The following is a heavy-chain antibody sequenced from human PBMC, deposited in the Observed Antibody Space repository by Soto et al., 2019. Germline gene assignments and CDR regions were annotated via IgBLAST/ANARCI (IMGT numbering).Heavy chain of an antibody. CDR2: ISSSSSYI. J-gene: IGHJ6*02. Sequence: GGSLRLSCAASGFTFSDYYVSWIRQAPGKGLEWVSYISSSSSYINYADSVKGRFTISRDNSKNTLYLQMNSLRAEDTAVYYCAKAYEMATIIGYYYYGMDVWGQGTTVTVSS. V-gene: IGHV3-11*06. CDR3: AKAYEMATIIGYYYYGMDV. D-gene: IGHD5-12*01. CDR1: GFTFSDYY.